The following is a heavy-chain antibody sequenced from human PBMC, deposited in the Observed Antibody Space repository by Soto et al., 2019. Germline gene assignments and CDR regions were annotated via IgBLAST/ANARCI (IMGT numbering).Heavy chain of an antibody. D-gene: IGHD6-13*01. CDR3: ARRGYGSRWPNVYMDV. CDR2: ISNNGAHT. CDR1: GFTFSNYE. V-gene: IGHV3-64*01. Sequence: EAQLVESGGGLVQPGGSLRLSCAASGFTFSNYEMHWVRQAPGKGLEYVSGISNNGAHTDYAKSVKGRFTISRDNSQNTLYLQMGNLRAEDMAFYYCARRGYGSRWPNVYMDVWGKGTTVTVSS. J-gene: IGHJ6*03.